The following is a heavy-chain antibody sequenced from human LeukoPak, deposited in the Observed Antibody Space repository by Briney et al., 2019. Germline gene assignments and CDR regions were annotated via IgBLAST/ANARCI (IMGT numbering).Heavy chain of an antibody. CDR2: ISAYNGNT. V-gene: IGHV1-18*01. CDR1: GYTFTSYG. D-gene: IGHD3-22*01. J-gene: IGHJ4*02. CDR3: ARDADYYDGSGYPGY. Sequence: GASVKVSCKASGYTFTSYGISWVRQAPGQGLEWMGWISAYNGNTNYAQKLQGRVTMTTDTSTSTAYMELRSLRSDDTAVYYCARDADYYDGSGYPGYWGQGTLVTVSS.